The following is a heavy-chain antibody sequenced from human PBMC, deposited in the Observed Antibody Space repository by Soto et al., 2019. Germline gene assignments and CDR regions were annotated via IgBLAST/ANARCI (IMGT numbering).Heavy chain of an antibody. D-gene: IGHD3-22*01. CDR3: ASDIYYYDSCGYVDF. CDR1: GFTFSNYW. V-gene: IGHV3-7*03. CDR2: IKQDGSEK. Sequence: GGSLNLSCAASGFTFSNYWLSWVRQAPGKGLEWVANIKQDGSEKYYVDSVKGRFTISRDNAKDSLFLLMNSLRAEDTAVYYCASDIYYYDSCGYVDFWGQGTPVTVSS. J-gene: IGHJ4*02.